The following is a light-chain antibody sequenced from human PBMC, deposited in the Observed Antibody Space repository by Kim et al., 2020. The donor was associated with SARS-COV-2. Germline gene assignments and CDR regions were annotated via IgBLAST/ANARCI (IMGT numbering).Light chain of an antibody. CDR3: QKTYSAPRT. Sequence: ASGGDIVTITCRASQSIAKFLNWYQQQPGKAPNRLIYAASSLQSGVPSRFSGSGSGTDFTLTISSLQPDDFATYYCQKTYSAPRTFGQGTKVDIK. CDR1: QSIAKF. J-gene: IGKJ1*01. V-gene: IGKV1-39*01. CDR2: AAS.